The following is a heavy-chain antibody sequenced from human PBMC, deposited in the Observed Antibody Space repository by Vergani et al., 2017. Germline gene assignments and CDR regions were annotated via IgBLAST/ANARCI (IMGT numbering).Heavy chain of an antibody. V-gene: IGHV3-66*02. J-gene: IGHJ4*02. Sequence: EVQLVESGGGLVQPGGSLRLSCAASGFTVSSNYMSWVRQAPGKGLEWVSVIYSGGSTYYADSVKVRLTISRDKSKNTLYLQMNSLRAEDTAVYYCARESQGIDYWGQGTLVTVSS. CDR3: ARESQGIDY. CDR2: IYSGGST. CDR1: GFTVSSNY.